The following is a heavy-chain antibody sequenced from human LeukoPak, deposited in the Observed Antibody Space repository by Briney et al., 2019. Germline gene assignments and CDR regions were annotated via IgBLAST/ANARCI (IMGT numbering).Heavy chain of an antibody. D-gene: IGHD3-10*01. CDR3: ARVLNYGFDY. J-gene: IGHJ4*02. CDR1: GFSSYG. Sequence: PGGSLRLSCAASGFSSYGMHWVRQAPGKGLEWVAVIWYDESNKYYADSVKGRFTISRDNAKNTLYLQMNSLRAEDTAVYYCARVLNYGFDYWGQGTLVTVSS. CDR2: IWYDESNK. V-gene: IGHV3-33*01.